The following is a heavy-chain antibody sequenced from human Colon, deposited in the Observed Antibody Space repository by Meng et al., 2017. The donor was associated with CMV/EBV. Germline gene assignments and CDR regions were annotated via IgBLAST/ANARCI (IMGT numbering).Heavy chain of an antibody. CDR2: ISNAGTNT. V-gene: IGHV3-30*15. D-gene: IGHD2-2*01. CDR1: GFTFSSYP. J-gene: IGHJ6*02. Sequence: GESLKISCEASGFTFSSYPMHWVRQVPGKGLEWVAVISNAGTNTYYAHSVKGRYTISRDNSKETLSLQMGSLRLEDTGVYYCARDRGRNCGSNICPGGHYYALDVWGQGTTVTVSS. CDR3: ARDRGRNCGSNICPGGHYYALDV.